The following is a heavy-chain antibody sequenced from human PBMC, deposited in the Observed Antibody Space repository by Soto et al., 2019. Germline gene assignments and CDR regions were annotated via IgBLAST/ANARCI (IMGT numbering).Heavy chain of an antibody. J-gene: IGHJ6*03. Sequence: ASVKVSCKASGGTFSSYAISWVRQAPGQGLEWMGGIIPIFGTANYAQKFQGRVTITADESTSTAYMELSSLRSEDTAVYYCGLPGGVFFDWSNYYYYMDVPGKATTVTVSS. CDR3: GLPGGVFFDWSNYYYYMDV. CDR1: GGTFSSYA. CDR2: IIPIFGTA. V-gene: IGHV1-69*13. D-gene: IGHD3-9*01.